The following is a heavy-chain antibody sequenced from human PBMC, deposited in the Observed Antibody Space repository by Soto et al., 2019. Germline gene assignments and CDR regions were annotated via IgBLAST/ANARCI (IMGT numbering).Heavy chain of an antibody. CDR2: IIPILGIA. CDR3: ARSNYYDSSGYVYDY. J-gene: IGHJ4*02. CDR1: GGTFSSYT. Sequence: GASVKVSCKASGGTFSSYTISWVRQAPGQGLEWMGRIIPILGIANYAQKFQGRVTITADKSTSTAYMELSSLRSEDTAVYYCARSNYYDSSGYVYDYWGQGTLVTVSS. V-gene: IGHV1-69*02. D-gene: IGHD3-22*01.